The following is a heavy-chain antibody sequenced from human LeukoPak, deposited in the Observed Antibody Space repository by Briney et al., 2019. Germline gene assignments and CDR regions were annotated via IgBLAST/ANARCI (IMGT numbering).Heavy chain of an antibody. J-gene: IGHJ4*02. CDR1: GFTFSSYA. Sequence: PGGSLRLSCAASGFTFSSYAMHRVRQAPGKGLEWVAVISYDGSNKYYADSVKGRFTISRDNSKNTLYLQMNSLRAEDTAVYYCARDGEPHGYYDSSGYHDYWGQGTLVTISS. CDR2: ISYDGSNK. V-gene: IGHV3-30*04. D-gene: IGHD3-22*01. CDR3: ARDGEPHGYYDSSGYHDY.